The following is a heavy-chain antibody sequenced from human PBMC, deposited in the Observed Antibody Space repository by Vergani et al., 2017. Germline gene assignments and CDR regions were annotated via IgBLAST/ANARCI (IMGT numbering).Heavy chain of an antibody. Sequence: QVQLQESGPGLVKPSETLSLTCTVSGGSISSYYWSWIRQPPGKGLEWIGYINYSGSTNYNPSLKSRVTISVDTSKNQFSLKLITVTAADTAVYYCARFYYYDSSGSDNWFDPWGQGTLVTVSS. CDR1: GGSISSYY. V-gene: IGHV4-59*01. CDR2: INYSGST. D-gene: IGHD3-22*01. J-gene: IGHJ5*02. CDR3: ARFYYYDSSGSDNWFDP.